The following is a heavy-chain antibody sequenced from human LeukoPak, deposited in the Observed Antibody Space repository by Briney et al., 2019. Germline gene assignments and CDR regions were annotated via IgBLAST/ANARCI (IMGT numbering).Heavy chain of an antibody. CDR2: IIPIFGTA. J-gene: IGHJ5*02. Sequence: ASVKVSCKASGSTFSRFAMSWVRRAPRQGLEWMGGIIPIFGTANYAQRFQGRVTITADESTGTAYMELSGLRSEDTAVYYCARVVTPRYCSTTSCYWKGWFDPWGQGTLVTVSS. V-gene: IGHV1-69*13. CDR3: ARVVTPRYCSTTSCYWKGWFDP. CDR1: GSTFSRFA. D-gene: IGHD2-2*01.